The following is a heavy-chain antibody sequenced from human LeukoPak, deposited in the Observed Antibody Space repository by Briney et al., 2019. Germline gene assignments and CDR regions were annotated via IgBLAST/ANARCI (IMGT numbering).Heavy chain of an antibody. CDR1: GFTFSSYE. CDR3: ARDLAVAGARYFEY. J-gene: IGHJ4*02. V-gene: IGHV3-48*03. Sequence: GGSLRLSCAASGFTFSSYEMNWVRQAPGKGLEWVSYISSSGSTIYYADSVKGRFTISRDNAKNSLYLQMNSLRAEDTAVYYCARDLAVAGARYFEYWGQGTLVTVSS. D-gene: IGHD6-19*01. CDR2: ISSSGSTI.